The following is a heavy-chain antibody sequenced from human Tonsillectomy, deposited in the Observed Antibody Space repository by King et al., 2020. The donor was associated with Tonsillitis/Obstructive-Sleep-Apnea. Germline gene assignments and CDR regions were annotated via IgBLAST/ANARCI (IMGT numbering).Heavy chain of an antibody. D-gene: IGHD2-21*01. V-gene: IGHV3-23*04. CDR1: GFTFSSYA. Sequence: QLVQSGGGLVQPGGSLRLSCAASGFTFSSYAMSWVRQAPGKGVEWGSGISSSGGSTYFAASVKGRFTISRDNSKNTLCLQMNSLRAEDTAVYYCAKHTGSYYMDVWGKGTTVTVSS. CDR2: ISSSGGST. CDR3: AKHTGSYYMDV. J-gene: IGHJ6*04.